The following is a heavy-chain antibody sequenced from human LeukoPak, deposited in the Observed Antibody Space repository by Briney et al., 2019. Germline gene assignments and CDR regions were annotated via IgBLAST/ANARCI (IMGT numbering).Heavy chain of an antibody. J-gene: IGHJ4*02. Sequence: GASVKVSCKASGYTFTGYYMHWVRQAPGQGLEWMGWINPNSGGTNYAQKFQGRVTMTRDTSISTAYMELSRLRSDDTAVYYCARGGSRGMIVAAIDYWGQGTLVTVSS. D-gene: IGHD3-22*01. V-gene: IGHV1-2*02. CDR2: INPNSGGT. CDR3: ARGGSRGMIVAAIDY. CDR1: GYTFTGYY.